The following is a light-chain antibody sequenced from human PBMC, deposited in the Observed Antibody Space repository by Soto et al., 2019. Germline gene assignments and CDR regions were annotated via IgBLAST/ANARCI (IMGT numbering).Light chain of an antibody. V-gene: IGKV3-15*01. CDR1: ESVSSI. CDR2: GAS. CDR3: QRYNSWPQIP. J-gene: IGKJ5*01. Sequence: EVVMTQSPATLSVSPGERATLSCRASESVSSILAWYQARPGQASGPVIYGASSRATGIPARFSGGWSGTEFTLTISSLQSEDFALYYCQRYNSWPQIPFGQGTRLEI.